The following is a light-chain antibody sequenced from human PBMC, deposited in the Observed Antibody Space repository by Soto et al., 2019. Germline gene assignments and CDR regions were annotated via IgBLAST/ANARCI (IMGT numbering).Light chain of an antibody. CDR2: GAS. CDR3: QQYGSSSFT. CDR1: QSVSSN. J-gene: IGKJ3*01. V-gene: IGKV3-15*01. Sequence: EIVMTQSPATLSVSPGERATLSCRASQSVSSNLAWYHQKPGQAPRLLIYGASTRATGIPARFSGSGSGTDFTLTISRLEPEDFAVYYCQQYGSSSFTFGPGTKVDIK.